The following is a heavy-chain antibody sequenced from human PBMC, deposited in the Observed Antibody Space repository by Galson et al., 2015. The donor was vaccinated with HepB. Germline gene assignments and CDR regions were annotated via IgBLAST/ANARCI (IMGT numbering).Heavy chain of an antibody. V-gene: IGHV3-20*03. Sequence: GWIRQAPGKGLEWVSGINWNGGATLYADSVKGRFTISRDNTKNSLYLQMNSLRVEDTAMYYCARASFRNYYDRSGRPTGYYFDYWGQGTLVTVSS. CDR2: INWNGGAT. J-gene: IGHJ4*02. D-gene: IGHD3-22*01. CDR3: ARASFRNYYDRSGRPTGYYFDY.